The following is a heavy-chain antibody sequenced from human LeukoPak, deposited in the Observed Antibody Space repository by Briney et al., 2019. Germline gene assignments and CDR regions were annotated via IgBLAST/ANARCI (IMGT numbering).Heavy chain of an antibody. J-gene: IGHJ4*02. D-gene: IGHD2-15*01. CDR3: SAALDY. V-gene: IGHV3-15*01. CDR2: IKSKTDGGTT. Sequence: GGSRRLSCAASGFIFSSAWMTWVRQAPGKGLECVGRIKSKTDGGTTDYAAPVKGRFTISRDDSKNTVYLQMNSLKTEDTAVYYCSAALDYWGQGTLVTVSS. CDR1: GFIFSSAW.